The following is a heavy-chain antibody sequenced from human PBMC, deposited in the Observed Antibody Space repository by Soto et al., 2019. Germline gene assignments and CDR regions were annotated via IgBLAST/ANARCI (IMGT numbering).Heavy chain of an antibody. Sequence: GSLRLSCAASGFTFSSYAMSWVRQAPGKGLEWASAISGSGGSTYYADSVKGRFTISRDNSKNTLYLQMNSLRAEDTAVYYCAKKDILTGYPSFDYWGQGTLVTVSS. V-gene: IGHV3-23*01. CDR3: AKKDILTGYPSFDY. D-gene: IGHD3-9*01. CDR2: ISGSGGST. J-gene: IGHJ4*02. CDR1: GFTFSSYA.